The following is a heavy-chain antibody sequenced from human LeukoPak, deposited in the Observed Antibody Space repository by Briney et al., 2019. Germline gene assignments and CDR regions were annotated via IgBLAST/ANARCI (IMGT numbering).Heavy chain of an antibody. D-gene: IGHD1-14*01. CDR2: MNEYATTI. V-gene: IGHV3-74*01. Sequence: GGSLRLSCAASGFPFNSFWMHWVRQAPGKGLVWVSDMNEYATTIRYADSVKGRFTISRDNAKSILYLQMNNLRAEDTAMYFCARGGVNPVDHWGQGTLVTVYS. CDR3: ARGGVNPVDH. CDR1: GFPFNSFW. J-gene: IGHJ4*02.